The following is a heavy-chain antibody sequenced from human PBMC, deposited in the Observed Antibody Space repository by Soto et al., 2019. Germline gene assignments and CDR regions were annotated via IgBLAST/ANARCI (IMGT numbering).Heavy chain of an antibody. D-gene: IGHD2-8*01. CDR2: IIPIFGTT. J-gene: IGHJ4*02. CDR1: RGTFSTYT. V-gene: IGHV1-69*01. Sequence: QVQLVQSGAEVKKPGSSVKVSCKASRGTFSTYTISWVRQAPGQGLEWMGGIIPIFGTTNYAQNFQGRVTITADESTSTAYMELSSLRSEDTAVYYCATSTQRYCTNGLCSSYYFDYWGQGTLVTVSS. CDR3: ATSTQRYCTNGLCSSYYFDY.